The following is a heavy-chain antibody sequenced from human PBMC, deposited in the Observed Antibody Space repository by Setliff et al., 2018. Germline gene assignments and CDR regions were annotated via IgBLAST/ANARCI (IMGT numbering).Heavy chain of an antibody. CDR3: ARGNSGGDY. CDR1: GLTVSNDF. CDR2: INGDGRST. J-gene: IGHJ4*02. Sequence: PGGSLRLSCVVSGLTVSNDFMGWVRQAPGKGLVWVSRINGDGRSTNYADSVKGRFTISRDNAKNSLYLQMNSLRAEDTAVYYCARGNSGGDYWGQGTLVTVSS. D-gene: IGHD6-25*01. V-gene: IGHV3-74*01.